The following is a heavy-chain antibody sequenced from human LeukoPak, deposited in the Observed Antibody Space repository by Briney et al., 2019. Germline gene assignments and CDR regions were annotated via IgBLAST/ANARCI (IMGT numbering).Heavy chain of an antibody. CDR3: ARDPQAGPPDYFDY. CDR1: RFTFSRYG. J-gene: IGHJ4*02. V-gene: IGHV3-30*03. CDR2: IGYDGVNK. D-gene: IGHD3-10*01. Sequence: PGGSLRLSCAPSRFTFSRYGIHWVRQAPGKGLEWVAVIGYDGVNKYYADSVKGRFSISRDDSKNTLYLQMDSLRAEDTAVYYCARDPQAGPPDYFDYWGQVILVTVSS.